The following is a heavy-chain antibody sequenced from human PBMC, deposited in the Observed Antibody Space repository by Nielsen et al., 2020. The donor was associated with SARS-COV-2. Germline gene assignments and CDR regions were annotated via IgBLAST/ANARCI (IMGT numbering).Heavy chain of an antibody. CDR3: ARDGIVARHYMDV. CDR2: ISSSSSYI. J-gene: IGHJ6*03. Sequence: GESLKISCAASGFTFSSYSMNWVRQAPGKGLEWVSSISSSSSYIYYADSVKGRFTISRDNAKNSLYLQMNSLRAEDTAVYYCARDGIVARHYMDVWGKRTTVTVSS. V-gene: IGHV3-21*01. CDR1: GFTFSSYS. D-gene: IGHD6-6*01.